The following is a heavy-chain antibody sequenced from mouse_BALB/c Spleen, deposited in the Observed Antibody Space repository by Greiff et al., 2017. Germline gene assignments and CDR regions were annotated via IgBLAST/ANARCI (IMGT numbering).Heavy chain of an antibody. V-gene: IGHV6-6*02. CDR1: GFTFSNYW. CDR3: TRNGNYGRWYFDV. Sequence: EVKLVESGGGLVQPGGSMKLSCVASGFTFSNYWMNWVRQSPEKGLEWVAEIRLKSNNYATHYAESVKGRFTISRDDSKSSVYLQMNNLRAEDTGIYYCTRNGNYGRWYFDVWGAGTTVTVSS. CDR2: IRLKSNNYAT. J-gene: IGHJ1*01. D-gene: IGHD2-1*01.